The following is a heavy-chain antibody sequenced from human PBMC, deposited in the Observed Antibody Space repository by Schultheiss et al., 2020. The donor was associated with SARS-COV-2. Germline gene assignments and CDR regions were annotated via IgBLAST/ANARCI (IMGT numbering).Heavy chain of an antibody. J-gene: IGHJ3*02. CDR2: IYYSGST. D-gene: IGHD3-22*01. CDR1: GGSFSDYY. CDR3: ARVNYYDSSDAFDI. V-gene: IGHV4-34*11. Sequence: GSLRLSCAVYGGSFSDYYWSWVRQPPGKGLEWIGYIYYSGSTNYNPSLKSRVTISVDTSKNQFSLKLSSVTAADTAVYYCARVNYYDSSDAFDIWGQGTMVTVSS.